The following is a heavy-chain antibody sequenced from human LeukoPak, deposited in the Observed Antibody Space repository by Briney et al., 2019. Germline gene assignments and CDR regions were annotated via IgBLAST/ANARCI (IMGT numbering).Heavy chain of an antibody. CDR2: ISSSSSYT. D-gene: IGHD4-17*01. V-gene: IGHV3-11*06. Sequence: GGSLRLSCAASGFTFSDYYMSWIRQAPGKGLEGVSYISSSSSYTNYADSVKGRFTISRDNAKNSLYLQMNSLRAEDTVVYYCARDPHYGDYRDAFDIWGQGTMVTVS. CDR3: ARDPHYGDYRDAFDI. J-gene: IGHJ3*02. CDR1: GFTFSDYY.